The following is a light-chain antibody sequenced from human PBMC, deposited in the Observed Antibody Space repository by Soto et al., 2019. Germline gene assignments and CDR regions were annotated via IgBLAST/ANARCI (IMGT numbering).Light chain of an antibody. CDR1: QGISSA. CDR2: DAS. Sequence: AIHLTPSPSSPSASVGDRVTITCRASQGISSALAWYQQKPGKAPTLLIYDASSLESGVPSRFSGSGSGTDFTLTISSLQPEDFATYYCQQFNNYPALTFGGGTKVDIK. V-gene: IGKV1D-13*01. J-gene: IGKJ4*01. CDR3: QQFNNYPALT.